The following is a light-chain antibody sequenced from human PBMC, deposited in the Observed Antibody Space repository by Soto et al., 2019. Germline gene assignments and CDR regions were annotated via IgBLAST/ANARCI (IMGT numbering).Light chain of an antibody. J-gene: IGLJ3*02. CDR1: SGSIASNY. CDR2: EDK. V-gene: IGLV6-57*01. CDR3: QSCDRNNPWV. Sequence: NFMLTQPHSVSASPGKTVTISCTRSSGSIASNYVQWYQQRPGSSPTTVTYEDKQRPSGVPDRFSGSIDSSSNSASLTISGLSTEDEADYYCQSCDRNNPWVFGGGTKLTVL.